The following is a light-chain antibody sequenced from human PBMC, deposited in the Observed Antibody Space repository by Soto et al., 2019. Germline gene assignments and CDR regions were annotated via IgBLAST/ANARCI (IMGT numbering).Light chain of an antibody. CDR2: AAS. J-gene: IGKJ3*01. V-gene: IGKV1-39*01. CDR3: LQSSSTPPFT. CDR1: QPISIY. Sequence: DIQMTQSPSSLSASVGDRFTMTCRASQPISIYLNWYQQKPGRAPKILIYAASRLRSGVPSRFSADGSGTDFTLTISSLQPEDFAPFYCLQSSSTPPFTFGPGTKVDLK.